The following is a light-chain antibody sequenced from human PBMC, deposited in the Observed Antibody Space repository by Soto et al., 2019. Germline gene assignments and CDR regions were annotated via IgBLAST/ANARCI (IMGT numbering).Light chain of an antibody. V-gene: IGKV1-5*01. CDR2: HXS. CDR1: DRISTW. CDR3: QQPKSHTSP. J-gene: IGKJ5*01. Sequence: IQSLSILAPSVGDGVTVSXRASDRISTWLACYQQKAGXPPTXXXAHXSQLESGGPPRLSGSGSATEFTLPISSLQPEDLAVYYCQQPKSHTSPFGQGTRLEIK.